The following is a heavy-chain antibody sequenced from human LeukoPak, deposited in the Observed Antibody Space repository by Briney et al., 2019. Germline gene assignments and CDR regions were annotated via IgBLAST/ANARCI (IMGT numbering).Heavy chain of an antibody. CDR3: ARHSDYVCGSYRPIRY. D-gene: IGHD3-16*02. CDR1: GYSFTSYW. J-gene: IGHJ4*02. CDR2: VYPGDSDT. V-gene: IGHV5-51*01. Sequence: GESLQISCKGSGYSFTSYWIGWVRQMPGKGLEWRGIVYPGDSDTRYSPSFQGQVTISADKSISTAYLQWSSLKASDTAMYYCARHSDYVCGSYRPIRYWGQGTLVTVSS.